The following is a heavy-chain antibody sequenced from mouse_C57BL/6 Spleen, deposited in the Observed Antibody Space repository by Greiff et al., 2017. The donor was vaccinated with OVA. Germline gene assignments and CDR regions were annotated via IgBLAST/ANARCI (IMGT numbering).Heavy chain of an antibody. D-gene: IGHD1-1*01. J-gene: IGHJ2*01. CDR2: IDPSDSYT. V-gene: IGHV1-69*01. Sequence: QVQLQQPGAELVMPGASVKLSCKASGYTFTSYWMHWVKQRPGQGLEWIGEIDPSDSYTNYNQKFKGKSTLTVDKSSSTAYMQLSSLTSEDSAVYYCARSDGLGGNYFDYWGQGTTLTVSS. CDR3: ARSDGLGGNYFDY. CDR1: GYTFTSYW.